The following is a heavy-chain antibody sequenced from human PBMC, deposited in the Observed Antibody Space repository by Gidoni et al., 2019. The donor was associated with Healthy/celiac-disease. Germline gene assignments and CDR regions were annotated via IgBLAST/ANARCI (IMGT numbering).Heavy chain of an antibody. Sequence: EVQLVQSGAEVKKPGESLKISCKGSGYSFTIYWIGWVRQMPGKGLQWMWIIYPGDSDTRYSPSFQGQVTISADKSISTAYLQWSSLKASDTAMYYCARLGGDYYGSGSSGWYFDYWGQGTLVTVSS. D-gene: IGHD3-10*01. CDR3: ARLGGDYYGSGSSGWYFDY. J-gene: IGHJ4*02. CDR2: IYPGDSDT. CDR1: GYSFTIYW. V-gene: IGHV5-51*03.